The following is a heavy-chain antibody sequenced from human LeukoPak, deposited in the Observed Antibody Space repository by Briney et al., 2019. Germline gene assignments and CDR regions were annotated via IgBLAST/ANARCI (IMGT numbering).Heavy chain of an antibody. CDR2: ISSSSSYI. V-gene: IGHV3-21*01. CDR3: ARVGFWMEADV. CDR1: GFTFGDYA. Sequence: GGSLRLSCTVSGFTFGDYALSWVRQAPGKGLEWVSSISSSSSYIYYADSVKGRFTISRDNAKNSLYLQMNSLRAEDTAVYYCARVGFWMEADVWGKGTTVTVSS. J-gene: IGHJ6*04. D-gene: IGHD3-3*01.